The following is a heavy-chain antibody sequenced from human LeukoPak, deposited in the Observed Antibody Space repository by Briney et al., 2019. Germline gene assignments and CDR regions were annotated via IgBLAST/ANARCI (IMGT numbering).Heavy chain of an antibody. V-gene: IGHV1-8*01. CDR2: MNPNSGNT. J-gene: IGHJ5*02. Sequence: AASVKVSRKASGYTFTSYDINWVRQATGQGLEWMGWMNPNSGNTGYAQKFQGRVTMTRNTSISTAYMELSSLRSEDTAVYYCARGYYGSGSYYRVDWFDPWGQGTLVTVSS. CDR1: GYTFTSYD. CDR3: ARGYYGSGSYYRVDWFDP. D-gene: IGHD3-10*01.